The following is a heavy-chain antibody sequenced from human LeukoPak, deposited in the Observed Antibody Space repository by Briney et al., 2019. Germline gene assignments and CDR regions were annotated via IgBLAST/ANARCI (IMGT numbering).Heavy chain of an antibody. CDR2: IRNKDNNDNT. D-gene: IGHD3-22*01. Sequence: GGSLRLSCAAAGFTLSEHCMDWVRQAPGKGLEWVARIRNKDNNDNTEYAASVKGRFTISRDDSKNSLFLQMNYLKTEDTAVYYCARAGDYYSTGDCWGQGTLITVSS. CDR1: GFTLSEHC. V-gene: IGHV3-72*01. J-gene: IGHJ4*02. CDR3: ARAGDYYSTGDC.